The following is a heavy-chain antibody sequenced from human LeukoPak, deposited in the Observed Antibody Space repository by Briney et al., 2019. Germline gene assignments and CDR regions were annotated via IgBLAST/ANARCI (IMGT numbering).Heavy chain of an antibody. CDR2: ISTSGST. CDR3: ARDSRSSINWFDH. D-gene: IGHD2-2*01. V-gene: IGHV4-4*07. J-gene: IGHJ5*02. Sequence: PSETLSLTCTVSGGSISRYYWSWIRQPAGKGLERIGRISTSGSTNYNPSLKSRVTMSVDTSKNQFSLKLSSVTAADTAMYYCARDSRSSINWFDHWGQGTLVTVSS. CDR1: GGSISRYY.